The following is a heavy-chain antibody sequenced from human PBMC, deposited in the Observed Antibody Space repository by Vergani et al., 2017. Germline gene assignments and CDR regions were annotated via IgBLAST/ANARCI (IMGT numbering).Heavy chain of an antibody. CDR1: GYTLTELS. CDR3: ATGSNGGTMFGVVSPYGMDV. CDR2: FAPAAGET. D-gene: IGHD3-3*01. J-gene: IGHJ6*02. V-gene: IGHV1-24*01. Sequence: QVQLVQSGAAVKKPGASVKVSCKVSGYTLTELSMHWVRQAPGNGLEWMGGFAPAAGETIYAQKFQGRVTMPEHTSTDTAYMELSSLRSEDTAVYYCATGSNGGTMFGVVSPYGMDVWGQGTTVTVSS.